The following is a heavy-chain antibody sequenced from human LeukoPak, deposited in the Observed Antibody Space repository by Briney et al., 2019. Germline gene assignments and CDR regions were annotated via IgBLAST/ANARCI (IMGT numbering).Heavy chain of an antibody. CDR3: AKVAGSSSH. Sequence: SVKGRFTISRDNAKNSLYLQMNSLRAEDTAVYYCAKVAGSSSHWGQGTLVTVSS. J-gene: IGHJ4*02. V-gene: IGHV3-21*01. D-gene: IGHD6-19*01.